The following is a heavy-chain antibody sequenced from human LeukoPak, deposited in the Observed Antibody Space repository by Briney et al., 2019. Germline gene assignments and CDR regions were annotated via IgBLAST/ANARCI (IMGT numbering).Heavy chain of an antibody. CDR1: GYTFTGYY. V-gene: IGHV1-46*01. D-gene: IGHD6-25*01. CDR2: INPSGDST. J-gene: IGHJ3*02. CDR3: ARTAARQDAFNI. Sequence: GSVRVSCKASGYTFTGYYMHWVRQAPGQGVRWMGMINPSGDSTTYAQKFQDRVTMTRDTSTSTVYIELSSLISEDTAVYYCARTAARQDAFNIWGQGTVVTVSS.